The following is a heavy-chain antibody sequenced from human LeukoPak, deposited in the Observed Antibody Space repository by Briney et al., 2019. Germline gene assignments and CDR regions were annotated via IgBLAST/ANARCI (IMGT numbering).Heavy chain of an antibody. J-gene: IGHJ5*02. CDR1: GGSISSSSYY. CDR2: IYYSGST. V-gene: IGHV4-39*07. Sequence: PSETLSLTCTVSGGSISSSSYYWGWIRQPPGKGLERIGSIYYSGSTYYNPSLKSRVTISVDTSKNQFSLKLSSVTAADTAVYYCARDSYTPLITIFGVVTHQRGWFDPWGQGTLVTVSS. D-gene: IGHD3-3*01. CDR3: ARDSYTPLITIFGVVTHQRGWFDP.